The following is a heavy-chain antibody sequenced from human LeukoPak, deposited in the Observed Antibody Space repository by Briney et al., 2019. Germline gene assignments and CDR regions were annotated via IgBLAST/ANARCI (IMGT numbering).Heavy chain of an antibody. CDR3: ARGPKVQYCSSTSCYRYYYYGMDV. J-gene: IGHJ6*02. CDR2: INHSGST. Sequence: SETLSLTCAVYGGSFSGYYWSWIRQPPGKGLEGIGEINHSGSTNYNPSLKSRVTISVDTSKNQFSLKLSSVTAADTAVYYCARGPKVQYCSSTSCYRYYYYGMDVWGQGTTVTVSS. D-gene: IGHD2-2*01. V-gene: IGHV4-34*01. CDR1: GGSFSGYY.